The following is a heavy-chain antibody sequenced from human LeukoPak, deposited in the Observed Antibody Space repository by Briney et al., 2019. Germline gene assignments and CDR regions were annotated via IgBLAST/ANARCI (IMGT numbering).Heavy chain of an antibody. Sequence: ASVTVSCTASGYTFPSYFMHWVRQAPGQRLEWMGWINAGNGNTKYSQKFQGRVTITRDTSASTAYMELSSLRSEDTAVYYCARSLSRTTGVDYWGQGTLVTVSS. CDR1: GYTFPSYF. CDR3: ARSLSRTTGVDY. CDR2: INAGNGNT. J-gene: IGHJ4*02. D-gene: IGHD4-17*01. V-gene: IGHV1-3*01.